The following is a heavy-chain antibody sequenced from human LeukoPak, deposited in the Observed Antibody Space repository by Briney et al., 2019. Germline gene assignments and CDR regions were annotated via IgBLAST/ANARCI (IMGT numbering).Heavy chain of an antibody. D-gene: IGHD6-19*01. Sequence: SETLSLTCTVSGGSISSYYWSWIRQPPGKGLEWIGYIYYTGSTNYNPSLKSRVTISVDTSKNQFSLKLSSVTAADTAVYYCARYGVPVAGSPIGAFDIWGQGTMVSVSS. CDR3: ARYGVPVAGSPIGAFDI. J-gene: IGHJ3*02. V-gene: IGHV4-59*01. CDR2: IYYTGST. CDR1: GGSISSYY.